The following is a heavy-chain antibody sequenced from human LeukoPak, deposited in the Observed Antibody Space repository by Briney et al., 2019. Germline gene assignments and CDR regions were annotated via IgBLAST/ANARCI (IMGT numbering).Heavy chain of an antibody. D-gene: IGHD3-10*01. CDR1: GYRFTSYW. CDR3: ARIVGTRITMVRGTYFADF. J-gene: IGHJ4*02. V-gene: IGHV5-51*01. CDR2: IYPGDSDT. Sequence: GESLKISCKGSGYRFTSYWIGWVRQMPGKGLEWMGIIYPGDSDTRHSPSFQGQVTISADKSITTAYLQWSSLKASDTAMYYCARIVGTRITMVRGTYFADFWGQGTLVTVSS.